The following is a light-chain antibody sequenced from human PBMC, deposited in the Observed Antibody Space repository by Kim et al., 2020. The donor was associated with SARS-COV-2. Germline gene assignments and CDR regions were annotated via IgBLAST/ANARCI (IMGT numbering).Light chain of an antibody. Sequence: EIVMTQSPGTLSVSPGERATLSCRASQSVNSNLAWYQQKPGQAPRLLIYGASNRATGIPVRFSGSGSGTEFTLTISSLQSEDFAVYYCQQYNNWPFTFGPGTKVDIK. J-gene: IGKJ3*01. CDR3: QQYNNWPFT. CDR1: QSVNSN. CDR2: GAS. V-gene: IGKV3-15*01.